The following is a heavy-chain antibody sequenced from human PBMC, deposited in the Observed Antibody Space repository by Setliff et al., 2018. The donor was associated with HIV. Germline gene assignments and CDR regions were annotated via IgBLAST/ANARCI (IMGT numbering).Heavy chain of an antibody. D-gene: IGHD3-22*01. Sequence: ASVKVSCKASGYTFTNYDINWVRQVTGQGLEWMGWMNPNSGNTGYGQKFQGRVTMTRDTSISTAYMGLSRLTSDDTAVYYCARGPNYYDRGSYDYYYYYYMDIWGKGTTVTVSS. CDR2: MNPNSGNT. V-gene: IGHV1-8*01. CDR1: GYTFTNYD. CDR3: ARGPNYYDRGSYDYYYYYYMDI. J-gene: IGHJ6*03.